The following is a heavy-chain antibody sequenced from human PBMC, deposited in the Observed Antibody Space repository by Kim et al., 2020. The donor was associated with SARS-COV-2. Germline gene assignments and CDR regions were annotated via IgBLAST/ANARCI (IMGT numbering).Heavy chain of an antibody. CDR2: IYYSGST. CDR1: GGSISSYY. J-gene: IGHJ6*02. Sequence: SETLSLTCTVSGGSISSYYWSWIRQPPGKGLEWIGYIYYSGSTNYNPSLKSRVTISVDTSKNQFSLKLSSVTAADTAVYYCARDHGSGYGVVHHYYGMDVWGQGTTVTVSS. D-gene: IGHD6-13*01. CDR3: ARDHGSGYGVVHHYYGMDV. V-gene: IGHV4-59*13.